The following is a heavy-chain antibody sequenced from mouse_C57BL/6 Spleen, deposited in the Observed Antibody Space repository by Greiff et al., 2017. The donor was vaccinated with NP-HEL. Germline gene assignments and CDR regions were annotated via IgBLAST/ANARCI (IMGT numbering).Heavy chain of an antibody. CDR1: GYAFSSYW. CDR3: ARPVYDLYFDY. Sequence: QVQLKQSGAELVKPGASVKISCKASGYAFSSYWMNWVKQRPGKGLEWIGQLYPGDGDTNYNGKFKGKATLTADKSSSTAYMQLSSLTSEDSAVYFCARPVYDLYFDYWGQGTTLTVSS. V-gene: IGHV1-80*01. J-gene: IGHJ2*01. D-gene: IGHD2-3*01. CDR2: LYPGDGDT.